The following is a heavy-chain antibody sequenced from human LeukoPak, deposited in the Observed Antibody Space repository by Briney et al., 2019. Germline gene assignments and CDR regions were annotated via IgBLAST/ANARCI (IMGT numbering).Heavy chain of an antibody. Sequence: SVKVSCKASGGTFSSYAISWVRQAPGQGLEWMGGIIPIFATANYAQKFQGRVTITADKSTSTAYMELSSLRSEDTAVYYCARVGPTGTYFDYWGQGTLVTVSS. D-gene: IGHD2-8*02. CDR1: GGTFSSYA. J-gene: IGHJ4*02. V-gene: IGHV1-69*06. CDR2: IIPIFATA. CDR3: ARVGPTGTYFDY.